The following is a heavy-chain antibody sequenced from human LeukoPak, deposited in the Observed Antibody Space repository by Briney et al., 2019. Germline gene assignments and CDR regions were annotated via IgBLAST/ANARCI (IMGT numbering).Heavy chain of an antibody. V-gene: IGHV4-4*07. CDR2: IYTTGST. J-gene: IGHJ4*02. CDR3: ARQGSSPLYFDY. Sequence: SETLSLTCTVAGGSISSYYWSWIRQPAGKGLEWIGRIYTTGSTNYNPSLKSRVPTSVDTSKNQFSLKLSSVTAADTAVYYGARQGSSPLYFDYWGQGTLVTVSS. D-gene: IGHD3-16*01. CDR1: GGSISSYY.